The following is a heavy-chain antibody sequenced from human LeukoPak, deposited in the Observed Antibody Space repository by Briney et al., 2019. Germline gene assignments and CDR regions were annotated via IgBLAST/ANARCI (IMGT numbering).Heavy chain of an antibody. CDR3: ARDQWLVATYFDY. J-gene: IGHJ4*02. CDR2: VSGSGSTV. D-gene: IGHD6-19*01. Sequence: PGGSLGLSCAASGFTFSDHIMNWVRQLPGKRLEWVACVSGSGSTVYYADSVKGRFTISRDNSKNTLYLQMNSLRAEDTAVYYCARDQWLVATYFDYWGQGTLVTVSS. CDR1: GFTFSDHI. V-gene: IGHV3-48*01.